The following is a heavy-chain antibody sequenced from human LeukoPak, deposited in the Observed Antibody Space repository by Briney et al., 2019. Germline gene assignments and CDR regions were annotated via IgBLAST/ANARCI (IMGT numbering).Heavy chain of an antibody. CDR1: GVSITTYY. V-gene: IGHV4-59*13. Sequence: SETLSLTCTVSGVSITTYYWSWIRQPPGKGLEWIGSIYYSGGTNYNPSVTSRPAISVDTSTNQFSLKLTSVTPADTAVYYCAKVQWPDGKGVGVLDFWGQGSLVTVSS. D-gene: IGHD6-19*01. CDR3: AKVQWPDGKGVGVLDF. CDR2: IYYSGGT. J-gene: IGHJ4*02.